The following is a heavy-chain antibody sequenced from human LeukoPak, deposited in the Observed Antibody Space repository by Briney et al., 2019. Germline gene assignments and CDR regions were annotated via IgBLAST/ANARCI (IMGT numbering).Heavy chain of an antibody. Sequence: SGGSLRLSCAASGFIFSNYWMSWVRQAPGKGLEWVANTKQDGSEKYYVDSVKGRFTISRDNAKNSLYLQMSSLRAEDTAVYYCARGVIIRGRLDPWGQGTLVTVSS. V-gene: IGHV3-7*01. CDR3: ARGVIIRGRLDP. D-gene: IGHD3-16*02. J-gene: IGHJ5*02. CDR1: GFIFSNYW. CDR2: TKQDGSEK.